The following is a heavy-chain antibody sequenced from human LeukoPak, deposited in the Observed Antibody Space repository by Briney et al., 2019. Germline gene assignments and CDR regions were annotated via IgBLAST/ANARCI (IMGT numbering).Heavy chain of an antibody. CDR1: GGTFSSYA. V-gene: IGHV1-69*13. CDR2: IIPIFGTA. J-gene: IGHJ3*02. Sequence: SVKVSCKASGGTFSSYAISWVRQAPGQGLEWMGGIIPIFGTANYAQKFQGRVTITADESTSTAYMELSSLRSEDTAVYYCARELIVVVTAIPRVAAFNIWGQGTMVTVSS. D-gene: IGHD2-21*02. CDR3: ARELIVVVTAIPRVAAFNI.